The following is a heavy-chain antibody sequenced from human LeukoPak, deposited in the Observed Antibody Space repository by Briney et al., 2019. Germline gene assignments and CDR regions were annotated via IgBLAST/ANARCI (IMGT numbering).Heavy chain of an antibody. D-gene: IGHD5-12*01. V-gene: IGHV4-34*01. CDR2: INHSGST. CDR3: ARFSRFFGYGPNWFDP. Sequence: SETLSLTCAVYGGSFSGYYWSWVRPPPGKGLEWIGEINHSGSTTYHPPLKSRVTLPLDTTKKQSPLKLSSVAAADTAVYYCARFSRFFGYGPNWFDPWGQGTLVTVSS. CDR1: GGSFSGYY. J-gene: IGHJ5*02.